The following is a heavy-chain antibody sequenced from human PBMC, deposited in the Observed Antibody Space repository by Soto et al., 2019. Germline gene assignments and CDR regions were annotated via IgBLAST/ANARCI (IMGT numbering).Heavy chain of an antibody. Sequence: ASVKVSCKASGYTFTSYGISWVRQAPGKGLEWMGGFDPEDGETIYAQKFQGRVTMTEDTSTDTAYMELSSLRSEDTAVYYCATAGSGYRYYFDYWGQGTLVTVSS. J-gene: IGHJ4*02. CDR1: GYTFTSYG. D-gene: IGHD3-22*01. CDR2: FDPEDGET. V-gene: IGHV1-24*01. CDR3: ATAGSGYRYYFDY.